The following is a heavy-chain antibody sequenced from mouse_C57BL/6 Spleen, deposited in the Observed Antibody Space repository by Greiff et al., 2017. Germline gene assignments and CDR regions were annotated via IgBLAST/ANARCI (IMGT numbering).Heavy chain of an antibody. D-gene: IGHD1-1*01. Sequence: VQLQQSGPELVKPGASVKISCKASGYTFTDYYMNWVKQSHGKSLEWIGDINPNNGGTSYNQKFKGKATLTVDKSSSTAYMELRSLTSEDSAVYYCARDHSYGSSYFDYWGQGTTLTVSS. CDR3: ARDHSYGSSYFDY. V-gene: IGHV1-26*01. CDR2: INPNNGGT. CDR1: GYTFTDYY. J-gene: IGHJ2*01.